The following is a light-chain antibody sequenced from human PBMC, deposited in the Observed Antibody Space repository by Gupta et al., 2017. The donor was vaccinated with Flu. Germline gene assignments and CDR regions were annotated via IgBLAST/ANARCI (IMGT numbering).Light chain of an antibody. CDR3: QVWDSSSAHPVV. Sequence: KTARISCGGNNIGSKSVHWYQQKPGQAPVVVVYDDKDRPSGIPERLSGSNSGNTATLTISKVEVGDEADYFCQVWDSSSAHPVVFGGGTKLTVL. J-gene: IGLJ2*01. CDR1: NIGSKS. V-gene: IGLV3-21*03. CDR2: DDK.